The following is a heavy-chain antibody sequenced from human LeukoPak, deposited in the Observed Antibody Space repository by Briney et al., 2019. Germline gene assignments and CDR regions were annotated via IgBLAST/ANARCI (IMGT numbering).Heavy chain of an antibody. CDR2: ISSNGGST. CDR3: ARASGWRNDY. D-gene: IGHD6-25*01. V-gene: IGHV3-64*01. Sequence: GGSLRLSCAASGFTVSSNYMSWVRQAPGKGLEYASAISSNGGSTYYANSVKGRFTISRDNSKNTLYLQMGSLRAEDMAVYYCARASGWRNDYWGQGTLVTVSS. CDR1: GFTVSSNY. J-gene: IGHJ4*02.